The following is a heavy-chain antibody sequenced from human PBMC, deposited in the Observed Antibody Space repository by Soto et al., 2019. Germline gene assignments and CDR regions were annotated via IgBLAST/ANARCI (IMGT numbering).Heavy chain of an antibody. Sequence: EVPLLESGGGLVQPGGSLRLSCAASGFTFSSYAMSWVRQAPGKGLAWVSAISGGGSTYYADSVKGRFTISRDNSKNTLYLQMNSLRAEDTAVYYCAKEGRTRGGGYFDFWGQGTLVTVSS. CDR3: AKEGRTRGGGYFDF. CDR2: ISGGGST. V-gene: IGHV3-23*01. J-gene: IGHJ4*02. CDR1: GFTFSSYA. D-gene: IGHD3-10*01.